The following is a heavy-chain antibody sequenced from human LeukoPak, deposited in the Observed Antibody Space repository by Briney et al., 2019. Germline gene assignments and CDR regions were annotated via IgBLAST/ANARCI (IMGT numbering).Heavy chain of an antibody. D-gene: IGHD6-6*01. CDR3: ARGPNSNWSGLDF. Sequence: GGSLRLSCTASGFSFSGHWMHWARQLPGKGLVWVSRISPTGSTTSYADSVKGRFTVSRDNAKNTLYLQVNNLRAEDTAVYYCARGPNSNWSGLDFWGRGTLLTVSS. CDR2: ISPTGSTT. CDR1: GFSFSGHW. J-gene: IGHJ4*02. V-gene: IGHV3-74*01.